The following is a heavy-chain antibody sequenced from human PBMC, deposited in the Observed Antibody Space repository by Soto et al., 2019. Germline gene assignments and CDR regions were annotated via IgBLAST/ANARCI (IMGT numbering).Heavy chain of an antibody. Sequence: EVQLLESGGDLAQPGGSLRLSCAASGFTFSTYDMSWVRQAPGKGLEWVSAISGNGGSTYADSVKGRYTISRDNPKNTLYLQMNTVRADDTAVYYCAKGAPDHWSFDLWGHGTLVTVSS. CDR3: AKGAPDHWSFDL. CDR2: ISGNGGST. J-gene: IGHJ2*01. V-gene: IGHV3-23*01. D-gene: IGHD1-26*01. CDR1: GFTFSTYD.